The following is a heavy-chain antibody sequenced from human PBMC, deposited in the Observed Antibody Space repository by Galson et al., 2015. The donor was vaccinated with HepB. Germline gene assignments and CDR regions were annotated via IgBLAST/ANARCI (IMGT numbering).Heavy chain of an antibody. V-gene: IGHV4-34*01. D-gene: IGHD3-22*01. J-gene: IGHJ2*01. Sequence: ETLSLTCAVYGGSFSGYYWSWIRQPPGKGLEWIGEINHSGSTNYNPSLKSRVTISVDTSKNQFSLKLSSVTAADTAVYYCARADDTYYYDSSGYWFPWYFDLWGRGTLVTVSS. CDR2: INHSGST. CDR1: GGSFSGYY. CDR3: ARADDTYYYDSSGYWFPWYFDL.